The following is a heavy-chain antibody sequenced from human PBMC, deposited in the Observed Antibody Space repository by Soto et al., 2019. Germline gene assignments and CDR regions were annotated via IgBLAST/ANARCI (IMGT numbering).Heavy chain of an antibody. Sequence: QVQLVESGGGLVKPGGSLRLSCAASGFTFSDYYMSWIRQAPGKGLEWVSYISSSSSYTNYADSVKGRFTISRDNAKNSLYLQINSLRAEDTAVYYCARHSSGWYRGYFDYWGQGTLVTVSS. D-gene: IGHD6-19*01. J-gene: IGHJ4*02. V-gene: IGHV3-11*06. CDR1: GFTFSDYY. CDR3: ARHSSGWYRGYFDY. CDR2: ISSSSSYT.